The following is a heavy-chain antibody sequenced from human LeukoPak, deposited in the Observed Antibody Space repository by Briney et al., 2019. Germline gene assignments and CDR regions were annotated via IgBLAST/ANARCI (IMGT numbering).Heavy chain of an antibody. V-gene: IGHV3-7*01. D-gene: IGHD2-2*01. Sequence: GGSLRLSCAASGFTFSSYWMSWVRQAPGKGLEWVANINQDGGEKYYVDSVKGRFTISRDNAKNSVYLQMNGLRAEDTAVYHCATGRSCTTCYLPDYWGQGTLVTVSS. CDR2: INQDGGEK. J-gene: IGHJ4*02. CDR1: GFTFSSYW. CDR3: ATGRSCTTCYLPDY.